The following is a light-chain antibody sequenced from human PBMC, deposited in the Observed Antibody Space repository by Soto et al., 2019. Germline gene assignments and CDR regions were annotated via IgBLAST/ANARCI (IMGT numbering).Light chain of an antibody. V-gene: IGKV1-5*01. CDR2: GAS. Sequence: DIQMTQSPSTLSASVGDRVTITCRASESISIWLAWYQQKPGKAPKVLIYGASTLDGGVSPRFSGSGSGTEFTLTISSLQPEDFATYYCQQYDSYPLTFGGGTKVDIK. CDR1: ESISIW. J-gene: IGKJ4*01. CDR3: QQYDSYPLT.